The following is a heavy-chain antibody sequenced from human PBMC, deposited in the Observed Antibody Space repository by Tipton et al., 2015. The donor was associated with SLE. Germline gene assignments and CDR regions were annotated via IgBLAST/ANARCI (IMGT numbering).Heavy chain of an antibody. Sequence: TLSLTCTVSGGSISSHYWSWIRQPPGKTLKWIGYIYSGGRTNDNPSLKSRVTISVDMSKNELSLRLSSVTAADTAVYYCARVGATNVFESWGQGTLVTVSS. CDR1: GGSISSHY. CDR3: ARVGATNVFES. D-gene: IGHD1-26*01. V-gene: IGHV4-4*08. CDR2: IYSGGRT. J-gene: IGHJ4*02.